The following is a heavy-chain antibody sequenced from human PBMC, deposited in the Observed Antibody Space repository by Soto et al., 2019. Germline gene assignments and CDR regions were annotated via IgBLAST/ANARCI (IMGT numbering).Heavy chain of an antibody. Sequence: GGSLRLSCAASGFTFSSYGMHWVRQAPGKGLEWVAVISYDGSNKYYADSVKGRFTISRDNSKNTLYLQMNSLRAEDTAVYYCAKERAAVRGGRGFRLFDYWGQGTLVTVSS. CDR2: ISYDGSNK. V-gene: IGHV3-30*18. D-gene: IGHD3-10*01. J-gene: IGHJ4*02. CDR3: AKERAAVRGGRGFRLFDY. CDR1: GFTFSSYG.